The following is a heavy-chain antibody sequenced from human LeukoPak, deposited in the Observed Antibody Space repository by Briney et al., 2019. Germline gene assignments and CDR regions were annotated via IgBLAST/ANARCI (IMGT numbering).Heavy chain of an antibody. V-gene: IGHV3-43*02. Sequence: GGSLRLYCTASGFTFDDYAMHWVRQAPGKGLEWVSLISGDGGSTYYADSVKGRFTISRDNSKNSLYLQMNSLRTEDTALYYCAKVGGYDYYFDYWGQGTLVTVSS. D-gene: IGHD5-12*01. CDR2: ISGDGGST. J-gene: IGHJ4*02. CDR1: GFTFDDYA. CDR3: AKVGGYDYYFDY.